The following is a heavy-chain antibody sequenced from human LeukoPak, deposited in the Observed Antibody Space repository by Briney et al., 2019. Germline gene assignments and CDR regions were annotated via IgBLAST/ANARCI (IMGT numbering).Heavy chain of an antibody. D-gene: IGHD3-9*01. CDR2: IYSGGAT. CDR3: ARLHYDVLTGPFDY. CDR1: GITVNTNY. J-gene: IGHJ4*02. Sequence: GGSLRLSCAASGITVNTNYMSWVRQAPGKGLEWVSIIYSGGATFYADSVKGRFTISRESSKNTLWLQMNSLRVEDTAVYYCARLHYDVLTGPFDYWGQGTLVTVSS. V-gene: IGHV3-66*04.